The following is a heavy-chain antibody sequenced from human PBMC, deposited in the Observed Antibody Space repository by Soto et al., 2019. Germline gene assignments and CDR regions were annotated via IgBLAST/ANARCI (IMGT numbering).Heavy chain of an antibody. CDR2: IVVGSGNT. D-gene: IGHD3-10*01. Sequence: SVKVSCKASGFTFTSSAVQWVRQSRGQRLEWIGWIVVGSGNTNYAQKFQERVTITRDMSTSTAYMELSSLRSEDTAVYYCGGSGSSAAFYGMDVWGQGTTVTVSS. CDR1: GFTFTSSA. J-gene: IGHJ6*02. V-gene: IGHV1-58*01. CDR3: GGSGSSAAFYGMDV.